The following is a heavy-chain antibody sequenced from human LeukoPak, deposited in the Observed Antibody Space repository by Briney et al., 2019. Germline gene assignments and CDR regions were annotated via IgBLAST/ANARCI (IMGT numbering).Heavy chain of an antibody. J-gene: IGHJ4*02. D-gene: IGHD6-13*01. Sequence: GGSLRLSCAVSGFTLTTYAMSWVRQAPGKGLEWVSGIKWDGGRTVYADSVKGRFTISRDNAKNSVYLQMNSLRAEDTALYYCARGSGSSWYFYFDYWGQGTLVTVSS. V-gene: IGHV3-20*04. CDR1: GFTLTTYA. CDR3: ARGSGSSWYFYFDY. CDR2: IKWDGGRT.